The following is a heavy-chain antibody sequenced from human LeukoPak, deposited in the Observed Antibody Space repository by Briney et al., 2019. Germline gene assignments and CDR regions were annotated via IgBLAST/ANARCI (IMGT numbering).Heavy chain of an antibody. Sequence: SETLSLTCTVSGGSISPYYWSWIRQPAGKGLEWIGRIYTSGSTDYSPSLKSRVTMSVDTSKNQFSLKLSSVTAADTAVYYCAKTSLTGDFSYYFMDVWGKGTTVTVSS. CDR2: IYTSGST. V-gene: IGHV4-4*07. CDR1: GGSISPYY. D-gene: IGHD7-27*01. CDR3: AKTSLTGDFSYYFMDV. J-gene: IGHJ6*03.